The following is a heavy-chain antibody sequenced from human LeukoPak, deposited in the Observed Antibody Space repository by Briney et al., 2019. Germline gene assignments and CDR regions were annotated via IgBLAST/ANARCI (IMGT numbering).Heavy chain of an antibody. Sequence: SETLSLTCTVSGDSISSGEYYWSWIRQTPGKGLEWIGYIYHSGSTYYNPSLKSRVSISVDTSKNQFSLKLSSVTAADTAVYYCAKVMYYYDSPRYYYGMDVWGQGTTVTVSS. D-gene: IGHD3-22*01. CDR3: AKVMYYYDSPRYYYGMDV. CDR2: IYHSGST. V-gene: IGHV4-30-4*01. CDR1: GDSISSGEYY. J-gene: IGHJ6*02.